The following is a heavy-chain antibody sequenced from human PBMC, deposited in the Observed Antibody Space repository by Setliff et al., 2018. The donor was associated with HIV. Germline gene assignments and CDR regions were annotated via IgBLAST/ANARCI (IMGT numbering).Heavy chain of an antibody. D-gene: IGHD1-26*01. CDR3: ARDRGAYYECFDQ. CDR1: FAWFA. CDR2: IVPGDGST. Sequence: FAWFAMNWVRQAPGQGPEWMGGIVPGDGSTKYAQKFHDRLTFSADESTTTVYMELSDLRSDDTAVYFCARDRGAYYECFDQWGQGTLVTVSS. V-gene: IGHV1-69*01. J-gene: IGHJ4*02.